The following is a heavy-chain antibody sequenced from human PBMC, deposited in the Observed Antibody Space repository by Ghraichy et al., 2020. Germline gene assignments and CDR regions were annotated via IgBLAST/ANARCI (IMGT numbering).Heavy chain of an antibody. Sequence: GGSLRLSCAASGFTFSSYGMHWVRQAPGKGLEWVAVIWYDGSNKYYADSVKGRFTISRDNSKNTLYLQMNSLRAEDTAVYYCARDFLPCSGGSCYDAAFDIWGQGTMVTVSS. V-gene: IGHV3-33*01. D-gene: IGHD2-15*01. CDR1: GFTFSSYG. CDR2: IWYDGSNK. J-gene: IGHJ3*02. CDR3: ARDFLPCSGGSCYDAAFDI.